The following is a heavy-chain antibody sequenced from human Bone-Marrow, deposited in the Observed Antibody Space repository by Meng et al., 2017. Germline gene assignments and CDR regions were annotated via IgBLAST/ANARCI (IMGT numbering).Heavy chain of an antibody. CDR3: AGNFLEYGGNSDSYYFYY. CDR1: GYSFTSYW. J-gene: IGHJ4*02. Sequence: GGSLRLSCKGSGYSFTSYWIGWVRQMPGKGLEWMGIIYPGDSDTRYSPSFQGQVTISADKSISTAYLQWSSLKASDTAMYYCAGNFLEYGGNSDSYYFYYLGQGTLVTVSS. D-gene: IGHD4-23*01. CDR2: IYPGDSDT. V-gene: IGHV5-51*01.